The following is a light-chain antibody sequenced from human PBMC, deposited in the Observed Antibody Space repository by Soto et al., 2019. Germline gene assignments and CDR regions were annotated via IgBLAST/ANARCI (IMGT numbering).Light chain of an antibody. V-gene: IGKV1-12*01. J-gene: IGKJ5*01. Sequence: DIQMTQSPSSVSASVGDRVTISCQASQGISRSLAWYQQKPGKAPKLLIYAASSLQSGVPSRFSGSGFGTDFTLTISRLEPEDFAVYYCQQYTSSLITFGQGTRLEIK. CDR3: QQYTSSLIT. CDR2: AAS. CDR1: QGISRS.